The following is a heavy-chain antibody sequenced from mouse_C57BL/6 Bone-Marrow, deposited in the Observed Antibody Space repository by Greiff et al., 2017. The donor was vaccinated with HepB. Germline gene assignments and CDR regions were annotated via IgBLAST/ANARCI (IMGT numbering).Heavy chain of an antibody. CDR2: ISDGGSYT. V-gene: IGHV5-4*01. D-gene: IGHD1-2*01. CDR3: ARDTTALDY. J-gene: IGHJ2*01. CDR1: GFTFSSYA. Sequence: EVKLVESGGGLVKPGGSLKLSCAASGFTFSSYAMSWVRQTPEKRLEWVATISDGGSYTYYPDNVKGRFTISRDNAKNNLYLQMSHLKSEDTAMYYCARDTTALDYWGKGTTLTVSS.